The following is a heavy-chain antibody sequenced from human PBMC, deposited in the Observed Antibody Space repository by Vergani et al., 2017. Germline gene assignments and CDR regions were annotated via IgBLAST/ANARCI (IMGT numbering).Heavy chain of an antibody. CDR2: IYWNDDK. J-gene: IGHJ4*02. Sequence: QITLKESGPTLVKPTQTLTLTCTFSGFSLSTSGVGVGWIRQPPGKALEWLALIYWNDDKRYSPSLKSRLTITKDTSKNQLALTMTNMDPVDTATYYCAHRDFNNYDSSGYYYLDYWGQGTLVTVSS. CDR3: AHRDFNNYDSSGYYYLDY. V-gene: IGHV2-5*01. CDR1: GFSLSTSGVG. D-gene: IGHD3-22*01.